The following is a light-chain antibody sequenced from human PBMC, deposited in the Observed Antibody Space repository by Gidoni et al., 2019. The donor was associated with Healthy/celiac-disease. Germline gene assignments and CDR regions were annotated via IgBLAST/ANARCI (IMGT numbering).Light chain of an antibody. Sequence: DIVMTQSPDSLAVSLGERATINCKSSKSVLYSSNNKNYLAWYQQKPGQPPKLLIYWASTRESGVPDRFSGSGSGTDFTLTISSLQAEDVAVYYCQKYYSGRTFGQGTKVEIK. CDR2: WAS. V-gene: IGKV4-1*01. J-gene: IGKJ1*01. CDR1: KSVLYSSNNKNY. CDR3: QKYYSGRT.